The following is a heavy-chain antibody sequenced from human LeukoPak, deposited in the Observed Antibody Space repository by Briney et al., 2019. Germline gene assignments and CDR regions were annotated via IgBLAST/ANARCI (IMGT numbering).Heavy chain of an antibody. Sequence: PSETLSLTCTVSGGSISSYYGSWIRQPPGKGLEWIGCIYYSGSTNYNPSLKSRGTISVDTSKNQFSLKLSSVTAADTAVYYCARGPYYGSGSQFDYWGQGTLVTVSS. CDR3: ARGPYYGSGSQFDY. J-gene: IGHJ4*02. D-gene: IGHD3-10*01. CDR1: GGSISSYY. V-gene: IGHV4-59*01. CDR2: IYYSGST.